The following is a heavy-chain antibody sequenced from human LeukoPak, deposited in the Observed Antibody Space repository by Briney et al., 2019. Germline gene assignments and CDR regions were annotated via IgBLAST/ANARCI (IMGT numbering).Heavy chain of an antibody. CDR1: GFTFSRNS. V-gene: IGHV3-23*01. J-gene: IGHJ4*02. CDR3: AKRDY. CDR2: ISGSGGNI. Sequence: PGGSLRLSCAASGFTFSRNSMNWVRQAPGKGLEWVSAISGSGGNIYHAASVKGRFTISRDNSKNTLYLHMNSLRAEDTAVYYCAKRDYWGQGTLVTVSS.